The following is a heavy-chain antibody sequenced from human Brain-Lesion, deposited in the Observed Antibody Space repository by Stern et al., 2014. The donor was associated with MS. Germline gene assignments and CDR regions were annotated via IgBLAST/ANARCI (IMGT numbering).Heavy chain of an antibody. D-gene: IGHD5-18*01. J-gene: IGHJ5*02. CDR3: ARAHVDTWDWFDP. CDR2: INGDGSRT. V-gene: IGHV3-74*02. CDR1: GFTFSTYW. Sequence: VQLVESGGDLVQPGGSRRLSSTASGFTFSTYWMHWVRQAPGKGLVWGSRINGDGSRTSYANSVKGRFTISRDNAKNTLYVQMNSLRVEDTAVYYCARAHVDTWDWFDPWGQGTLVTVSS.